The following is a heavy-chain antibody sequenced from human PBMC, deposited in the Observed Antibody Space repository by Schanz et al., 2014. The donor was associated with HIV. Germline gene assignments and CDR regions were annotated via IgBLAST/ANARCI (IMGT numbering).Heavy chain of an antibody. CDR2: ISYDGSNK. CDR1: ELIFSSYA. V-gene: IGHV3-30*09. Sequence: QVQLVESGGGVVQPGRSLRLSCAASELIFSSYAMHWVRQAPGKGLEWVAAISYDGSNKYYAESVKGRFAISRDNSKNTLFLQMNSLRAEDTAIYYCARGSGPYYYYYGMDVWGQGTTVTVSS. CDR3: ARGSGPYYYYYGMDV. J-gene: IGHJ6*02. D-gene: IGHD3-10*01.